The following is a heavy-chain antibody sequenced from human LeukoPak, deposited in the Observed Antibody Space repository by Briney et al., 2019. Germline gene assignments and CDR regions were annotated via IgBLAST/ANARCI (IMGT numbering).Heavy chain of an antibody. CDR1: GYTFTSYG. CDR2: ISAYNGNT. V-gene: IGHV1-18*01. Sequence: ASAKVSCKASGYTFTSYGISWVRQAPGQGLEWMGWISAYNGNTNYAQKLQGRVTMTTDTSTSTAYMELRSLRSDDTAVYYCARDRVAYCGGDCYSEWFDPWGQGALVTVSS. CDR3: ARDRVAYCGGDCYSEWFDP. J-gene: IGHJ5*02. D-gene: IGHD2-21*02.